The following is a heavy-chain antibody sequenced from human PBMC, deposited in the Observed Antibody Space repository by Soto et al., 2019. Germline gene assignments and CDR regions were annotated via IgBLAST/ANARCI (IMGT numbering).Heavy chain of an antibody. Sequence: QVQLVESGGGVVQPGRSLRLSCAASGFTFSSYGMHWVRQAPGKGLEWVAVIWYDGSNKYYADSVKGRFTISRDNSKNTLYLQRNSLRAEDTAVYYCARGFQLDHYYFDYWGQGTLVTVSS. CDR1: GFTFSSYG. V-gene: IGHV3-33*01. J-gene: IGHJ4*02. CDR2: IWYDGSNK. CDR3: ARGFQLDHYYFDY. D-gene: IGHD1-1*01.